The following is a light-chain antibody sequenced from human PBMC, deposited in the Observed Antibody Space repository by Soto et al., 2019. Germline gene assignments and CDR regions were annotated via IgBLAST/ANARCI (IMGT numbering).Light chain of an antibody. V-gene: IGLV2-14*01. CDR1: SSDVGTYNY. J-gene: IGLJ2*01. Sequence: QSALTQPASVSGSPGQSITISCTGTSSDVGTYNYVSWYQQHPGKAPKLMIYEVSNRPSGVSNRFSGSKSGNTASLTISGLQAEDEADYYCISYTNSDTRVLFGGGTKVTVL. CDR3: ISYTNSDTRVL. CDR2: EVS.